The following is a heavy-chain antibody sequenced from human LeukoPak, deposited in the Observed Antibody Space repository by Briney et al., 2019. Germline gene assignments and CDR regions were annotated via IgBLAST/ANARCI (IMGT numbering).Heavy chain of an antibody. CDR2: ISGSGGST. J-gene: IGHJ4*02. Sequence: QTGGSLRLSCAASGFTFSSYAMSWVRQAPGKGLEWVSAISGSGGSTYSADSVKGRFTISRDNSKNTLYLQMNSLRAEDTAVYYCARTIFGVVISDYWGQGTLVTVSS. D-gene: IGHD3-3*01. CDR1: GFTFSSYA. V-gene: IGHV3-23*01. CDR3: ARTIFGVVISDY.